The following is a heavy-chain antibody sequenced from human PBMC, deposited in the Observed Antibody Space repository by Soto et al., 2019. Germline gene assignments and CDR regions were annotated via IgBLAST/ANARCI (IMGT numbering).Heavy chain of an antibody. D-gene: IGHD4-17*01. CDR2: ISAYNGNT. V-gene: IGHV1-18*01. J-gene: IGHJ4*02. CDR1: GYTFTSYG. Sequence: QVQLLQSGAEVKKPGASVKVSCKASGYTFTSYGISWVRQAPGQGLEWMGWISAYNGNTNYAQKLQGRVTSTTDTSTRTAYMELRTLRSDDTAVYYCERSGYGDYYFDYWGQGTLVPVSS. CDR3: ERSGYGDYYFDY.